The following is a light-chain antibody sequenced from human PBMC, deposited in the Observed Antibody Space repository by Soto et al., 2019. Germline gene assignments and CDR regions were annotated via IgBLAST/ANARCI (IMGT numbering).Light chain of an antibody. Sequence: EIVLTXXPXTLSLSPGERATLSCRASQSVSSTYLAWYQQKPGQAPRLLMYDGSSRATGIPDRFSGSGSGTAFTLTINSLEPEDFAVYYCQQYGSSPFTFGPGTKVDIK. V-gene: IGKV3-20*01. CDR1: QSVSSTY. CDR2: DGS. CDR3: QQYGSSPFT. J-gene: IGKJ3*01.